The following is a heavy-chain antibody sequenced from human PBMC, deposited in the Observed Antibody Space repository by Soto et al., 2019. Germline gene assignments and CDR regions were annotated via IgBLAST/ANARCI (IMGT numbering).Heavy chain of an antibody. J-gene: IGHJ5*02. Sequence: SETLSLTCTVSGGSVSSYYWSWVRQPPGKGLEWIGYIYYSGSTNYNPSLKSRVTISVDTSKNLFSLRLSSVTAADTAVYYCARLGYYYDSSGYYCFDDRGQGSLVTVSS. V-gene: IGHV4-59*08. D-gene: IGHD3-22*01. CDR3: ARLGYYYDSSGYYCFDD. CDR1: GGSVSSYY. CDR2: IYYSGST.